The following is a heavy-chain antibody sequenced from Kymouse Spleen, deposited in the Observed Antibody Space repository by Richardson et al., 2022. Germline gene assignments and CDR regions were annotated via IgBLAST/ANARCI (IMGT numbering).Heavy chain of an antibody. CDR1: GGSISSGGYY. CDR3: ARGPLGYCSSTSCYGYYYYGMDV. Sequence: QVQLQESGPGLVKPSQTLSLTCTVSGGSISSGGYYWSWIRQHPGKGLEWIGYIYYSGSTYYNPSLKSRVTISVDTSKNQFSLKLSSVTAADTAVYYCARGPLGYCSSTSCYGYYYYGMDVWGQGTTVTVSS. CDR2: IYYSGST. V-gene: IGHV4-31*03. D-gene: IGHD2-2*02. J-gene: IGHJ6*02.